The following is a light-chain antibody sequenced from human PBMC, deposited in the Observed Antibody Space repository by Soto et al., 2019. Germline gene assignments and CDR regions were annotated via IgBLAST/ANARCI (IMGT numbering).Light chain of an antibody. V-gene: IGKV3-11*01. Sequence: IVLTQSPATLSLSPGERATLSCRASQSVSSYLAWYQQKPGQAPRLLIYDASNRATGIPARFSGSVSGTDGTITINNLETEDGAVYYCQVRTNWSIAFGRGTRLEIK. CDR1: QSVSSY. CDR3: QVRTNWSIA. CDR2: DAS. J-gene: IGKJ5*01.